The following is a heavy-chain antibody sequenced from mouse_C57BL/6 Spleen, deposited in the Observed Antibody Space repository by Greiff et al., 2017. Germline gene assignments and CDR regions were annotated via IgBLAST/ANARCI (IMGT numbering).Heavy chain of an antibody. CDR2: IYPGSGST. CDR3: ARYHDGNDY. Sequence: QVQLQQPGAELVQPGASVSMSCTASGYTFTSYWLTWVKQRPGQGLEWLGDIYPGSGSTNYNAKFKSKATLTVDTSSRTAYMQLSSLTSDDSAVYDCARYHDGNDYWGQGTPLTVSA. D-gene: IGHD2-3*01. CDR1: GYTFTSYW. V-gene: IGHV1-55*01. J-gene: IGHJ2*01.